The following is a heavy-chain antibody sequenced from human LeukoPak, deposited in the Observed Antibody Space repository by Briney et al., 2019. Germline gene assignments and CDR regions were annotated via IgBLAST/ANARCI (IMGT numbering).Heavy chain of an antibody. D-gene: IGHD3-16*02. CDR3: ARVSDIMISFGGGISYFDY. Sequence: SETLSPTSALYGGSFSDYHWTWNRQPPEKGLEWVGEINHSGRTDCNPSLRSRLTISVDTSKKQFSLQLSSVTAADTGVYYCARVSDIMISFGGGISYFDYWGQGSLVTVSS. V-gene: IGHV4-34*01. CDR2: INHSGRT. J-gene: IGHJ4*02. CDR1: GGSFSDYH.